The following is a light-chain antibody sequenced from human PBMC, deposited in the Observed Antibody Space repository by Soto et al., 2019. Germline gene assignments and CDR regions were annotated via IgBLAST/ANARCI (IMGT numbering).Light chain of an antibody. Sequence: EIVLTQSPATLSLSPGERATLSCRASQRVTSYLAWYQQKPGQDPRLLIYAAFNRATGVPARFSGSGSGTDFTLTISSLEPRDFAVDFFQQRSNWPFTFGPGTEVDIK. CDR2: AAF. J-gene: IGKJ3*01. CDR3: QQRSNWPFT. CDR1: QRVTSY. V-gene: IGKV3-11*01.